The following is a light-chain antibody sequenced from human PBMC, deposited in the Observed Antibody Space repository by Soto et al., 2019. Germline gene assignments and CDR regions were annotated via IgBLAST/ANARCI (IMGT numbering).Light chain of an antibody. V-gene: IGLV2-14*01. CDR2: DVS. J-gene: IGLJ1*01. CDR1: SSDVGGYNY. CDR3: SSYTNSSTS. Sequence: QSVLTQPASVSGSPRQSLTISCTGPSSDVGGYNYVSWYQQHPGKAPKLMIYDVSNRPSGVSNRFSGSKSGNTASLTISGLQAGDEADYYCSSYTNSSTSFRTGTKVTVL.